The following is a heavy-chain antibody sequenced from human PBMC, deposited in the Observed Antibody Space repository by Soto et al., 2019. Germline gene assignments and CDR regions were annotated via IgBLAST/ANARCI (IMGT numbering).Heavy chain of an antibody. CDR2: IYYSGST. D-gene: IGHD3-22*01. J-gene: IGHJ6*02. CDR1: GGSISSYY. CDR3: AGVSYDSIGSYYYYGMDV. V-gene: IGHV4-59*01. Sequence: QVQLQESGPGLVKPSETLSLTCTVSGGSISSYYWSWTRQPPGKGLEWIGYIYYSGSTNYNPSLKSRVTIPVDTSKNQFSLKLRSVTAADTAVYYCAGVSYDSIGSYYYYGMDVWGQGTTVTVSS.